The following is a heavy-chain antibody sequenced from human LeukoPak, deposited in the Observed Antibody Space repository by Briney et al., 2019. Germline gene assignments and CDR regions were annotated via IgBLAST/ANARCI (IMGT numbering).Heavy chain of an antibody. J-gene: IGHJ4*02. D-gene: IGHD3-22*01. CDR1: GFTFSSYA. CDR2: ISGSGGST. CDR3: AKVPYDSSGYSTYYFDY. V-gene: IGHV3-23*01. Sequence: GGSLRLSCAASGFTFSSYAMSWVRQAPGKGLEWVSAISGSGGSTYYAGSVKGRFTISGDNSKNTLYLQMNSLRAEDTAVYYCAKVPYDSSGYSTYYFDYWGQGTLVTVSS.